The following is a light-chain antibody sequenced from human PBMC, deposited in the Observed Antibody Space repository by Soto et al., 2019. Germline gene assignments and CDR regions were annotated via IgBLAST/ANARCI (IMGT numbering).Light chain of an antibody. V-gene: IGKV1-5*03. CDR3: QHYERYWT. Sequence: DIQMTQSPSTLSASVGDRVTITCRASQTITNWLAWYQQKPGKAPKVLIYKTPSLESGVPSRFSGSGSGTEFPLTINGLQPDEFATYYCQHYERYWTFGQGTKEEIK. J-gene: IGKJ1*01. CDR2: KTP. CDR1: QTITNW.